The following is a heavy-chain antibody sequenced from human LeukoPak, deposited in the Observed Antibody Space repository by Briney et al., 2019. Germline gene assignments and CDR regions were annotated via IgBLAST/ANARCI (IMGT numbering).Heavy chain of an antibody. J-gene: IGHJ4*02. D-gene: IGHD5-24*01. CDR3: ARDALKNGYTYDYFGH. Sequence: PGGSLRLSCAASGFTFSSYAMHWVRQAPGKGLEWVAVISYDGSNKYYADSVKGRFTISRDNSMNTLYLQMNSLRAEDTAVYYCARDALKNGYTYDYFGHWGQGTLVTVSS. CDR2: ISYDGSNK. V-gene: IGHV3-30-3*01. CDR1: GFTFSSYA.